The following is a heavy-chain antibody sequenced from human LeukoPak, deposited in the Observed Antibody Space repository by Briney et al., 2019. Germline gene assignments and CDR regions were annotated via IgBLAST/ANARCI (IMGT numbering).Heavy chain of an antibody. CDR1: GGTFSSYA. Sequence: GASVKVSCKASGGTFSSYAISWVRQAPGQGLEWMGGIIPIFGTANYAQKFQGRVTITTDESTSTAYMELSSLRSEDTAVYYCARAGIAAAGMETHYYYYYMDVWGEGTTVTVSS. D-gene: IGHD6-13*01. CDR3: ARAGIAAAGMETHYYYYYMDV. CDR2: IIPIFGTA. V-gene: IGHV1-69*05. J-gene: IGHJ6*03.